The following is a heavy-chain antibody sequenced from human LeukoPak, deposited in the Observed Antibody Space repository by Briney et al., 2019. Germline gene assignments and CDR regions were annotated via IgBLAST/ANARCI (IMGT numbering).Heavy chain of an antibody. V-gene: IGHV1-2*02. Sequence: GASVKVSCKASGYTFTGYYMHWVRQAPGQGLEWMGWINPNSGGTNYAQKFQGRVTMTRDTSISTDYMELSSLRSEDTAVYYCARDNSVGDIAWWFDPWGQGTLVTVSS. J-gene: IGHJ5*02. CDR1: GYTFTGYY. D-gene: IGHD3-16*02. CDR2: INPNSGGT. CDR3: ARDNSVGDIAWWFDP.